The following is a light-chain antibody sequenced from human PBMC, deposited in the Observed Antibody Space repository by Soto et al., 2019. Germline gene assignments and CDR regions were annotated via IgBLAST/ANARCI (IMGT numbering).Light chain of an antibody. CDR3: QQYNNWPWT. CDR2: GAS. Sequence: EIVMTQSPATLSVSPGERATLSCRASQSVSSNLAWYQQKPGQAPRLLIYGASARATGLPARFSASGSGTEFTLTISSLQSEDFAVYYCQQYNNWPWTFGQGTKVDIK. V-gene: IGKV3-15*01. CDR1: QSVSSN. J-gene: IGKJ1*01.